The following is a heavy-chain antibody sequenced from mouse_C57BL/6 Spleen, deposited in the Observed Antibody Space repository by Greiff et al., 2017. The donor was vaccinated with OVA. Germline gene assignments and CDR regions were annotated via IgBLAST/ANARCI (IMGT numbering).Heavy chain of an antibody. V-gene: IGHV1-53*01. Sequence: QVQLQQPGTELVKPGASVKLSCKASGYTFTSYWMHWVKQRPGQGLEWIGNINPSNGGTNYNEKFKSKATLTVDKSSSTAYMQLSSLTSEDSAVYYCARNPEFITTGVDYAMYYWGQGTSVTVSS. D-gene: IGHD1-1*01. CDR3: ARNPEFITTGVDYAMYY. CDR2: INPSNGGT. CDR1: GYTFTSYW. J-gene: IGHJ4*01.